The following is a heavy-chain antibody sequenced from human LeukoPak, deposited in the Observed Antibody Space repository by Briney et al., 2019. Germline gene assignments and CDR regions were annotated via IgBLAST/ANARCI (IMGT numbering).Heavy chain of an antibody. J-gene: IGHJ3*02. CDR2: IYHSGST. CDR3: ARERSGSYYGAFDI. D-gene: IGHD1-26*01. Sequence: PSETLSLTCAVSGGSISSSNWWSWVRQPPGKGLEWIGEIYHSGSTNYNPSLKSRVTISVDKSKNQFSLKLSSVTAADTAVYYCARERSGSYYGAFDIWGQGTMVTVSS. CDR1: GGSISSSNW. V-gene: IGHV4-4*02.